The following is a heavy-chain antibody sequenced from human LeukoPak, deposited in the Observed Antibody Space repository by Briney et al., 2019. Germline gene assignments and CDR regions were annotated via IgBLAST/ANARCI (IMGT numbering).Heavy chain of an antibody. CDR3: ARDRGRYYDSSGYAYYYYGLDV. CDR2: INPNSGGT. V-gene: IGHV1-2*02. CDR1: GYTFAGYY. Sequence: ASVKVSCKPSGYTFAGYYMHWVRQAPGQGLEWMGWINPNSGGTNYAQKFQGRATMTRDTSISTAYMELSRLRSDDTAVYYCARDRGRYYDSSGYAYYYYGLDVWGQGTTVTVSS. J-gene: IGHJ6*02. D-gene: IGHD3-22*01.